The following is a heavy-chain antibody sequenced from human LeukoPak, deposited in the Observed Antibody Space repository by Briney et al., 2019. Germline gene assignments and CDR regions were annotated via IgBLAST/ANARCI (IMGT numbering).Heavy chain of an antibody. CDR1: GFTFSSYG. CDR2: IWYDGSNK. J-gene: IGHJ6*02. Sequence: GRSLRLSCAASGFTFSSYGMHWVRQAPGKGLEWVAVIWYDGSNKYYADSVKGRFTISRDNSKNTLYLQMNSLRAEDTAVYYCARGVRRLLKGPYHYGMDVWGQGTTVTVSS. CDR3: ARGVRRLLKGPYHYGMDV. V-gene: IGHV3-33*01.